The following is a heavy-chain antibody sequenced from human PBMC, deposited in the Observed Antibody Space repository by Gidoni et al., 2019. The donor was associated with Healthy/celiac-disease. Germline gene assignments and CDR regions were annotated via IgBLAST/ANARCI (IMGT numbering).Heavy chain of an antibody. Sequence: QLQLQESCPGLVKPSETLSLTCTVSGGSISSSSYYWGWIRQPPGKGLEWIGSIYYSGSTYYNPSLKSRVTISVDTSKNQFSLKLSSVTAADTAVYYCARIDFWSGYWDNTLDYWGQGTLVTVSS. CDR1: GGSISSSSYY. CDR2: IYYSGST. CDR3: ARIDFWSGYWDNTLDY. V-gene: IGHV4-39*07. J-gene: IGHJ4*02. D-gene: IGHD3-3*01.